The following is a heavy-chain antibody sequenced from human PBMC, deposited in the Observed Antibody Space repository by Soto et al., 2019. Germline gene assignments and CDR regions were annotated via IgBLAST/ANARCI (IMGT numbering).Heavy chain of an antibody. D-gene: IGHD1-26*01. CDR1: GGSISSSNR. CDR3: ARVSGSYYYGMDV. CDR2: IYHSGST. J-gene: IGHJ6*02. Sequence: SETLSLTCAVSGGSISSSNRWSWVRQPPGKGLEWIGEIYHSGSTNYNPSLKSRVTISVDKSKNQFSLKLSSVTAADTAVYYCARVSGSYYYGMDVWGQGITVTVSS. V-gene: IGHV4-4*02.